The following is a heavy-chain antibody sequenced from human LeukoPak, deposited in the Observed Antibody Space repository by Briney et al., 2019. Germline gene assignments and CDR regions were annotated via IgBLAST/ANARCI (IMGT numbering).Heavy chain of an antibody. Sequence: QPGGSLRLSCAPSGFPFISYAMSWVRQAPGKGLEWVSGMSGSGGSTYYADSVKGRFTISRDNSKNTLYLQMNTLRAEDSTVYYSAKEVQYSYVYDSFDIWGQGTLVTVSS. J-gene: IGHJ3*02. CDR2: MSGSGGST. CDR1: GFPFISYA. D-gene: IGHD5-18*01. V-gene: IGHV3-23*01. CDR3: AKEVQYSYVYDSFDI.